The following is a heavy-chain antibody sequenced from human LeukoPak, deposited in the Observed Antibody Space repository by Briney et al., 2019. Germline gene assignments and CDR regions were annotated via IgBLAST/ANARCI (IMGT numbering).Heavy chain of an antibody. Sequence: PGGSLRLSCAASGFTFSTSWMSWVRQAPGKGLEWVANMIYDGRLIYYVDFVKGRFTISRDNAKNSLYLQMNSLRAEDTAVYYCARDPSYGALGYWGQGTLVTVSS. D-gene: IGHD4-17*01. CDR2: MIYDGRLI. V-gene: IGHV3-7*01. CDR3: ARDPSYGALGY. CDR1: GFTFSTSW. J-gene: IGHJ4*02.